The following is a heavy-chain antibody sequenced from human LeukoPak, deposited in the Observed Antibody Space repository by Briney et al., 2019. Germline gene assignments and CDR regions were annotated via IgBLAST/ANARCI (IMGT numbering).Heavy chain of an antibody. D-gene: IGHD5-18*01. V-gene: IGHV3-48*04. CDR1: GFTFNSYS. CDR2: INSVGGTT. J-gene: IGHJ5*02. Sequence: GGSLRLSCEASGFTFNSYSFNWVRQAPGKGLEWISYINSVGGTTFYADSVKGRFTISRDNAKNTLYLQMDSLRAEDAAIYYCAKGLRYSYCNWFDPWGQGTLVTVSS. CDR3: AKGLRYSYCNWFDP.